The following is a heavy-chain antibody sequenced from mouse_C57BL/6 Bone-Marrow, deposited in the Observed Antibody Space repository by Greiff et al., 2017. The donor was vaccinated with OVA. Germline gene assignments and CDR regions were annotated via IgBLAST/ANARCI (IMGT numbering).Heavy chain of an antibody. CDR2: IYPRDGST. CDR1: GYTFTSYD. V-gene: IGHV1-85*01. Sequence: VQLQQSGPELVKPGASVKLSCKASGYTFTSYDINWVKQRPGQGLEWIGWIYPRDGSTKYNEKFKGKATLTVDTSSSTAYMGLHSLTSEDSAVYFCARGYDGYPYYYAMDYWGQGTSVTVSS. J-gene: IGHJ4*01. CDR3: ARGYDGYPYYYAMDY. D-gene: IGHD2-3*01.